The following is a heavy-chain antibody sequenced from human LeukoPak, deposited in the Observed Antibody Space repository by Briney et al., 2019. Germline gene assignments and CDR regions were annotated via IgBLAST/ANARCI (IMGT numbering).Heavy chain of an antibody. CDR2: ISYDGSNK. J-gene: IGHJ4*02. Sequence: PGGSLRLSCAASGFTFSSYAMHWVRQAPGKGLEWVAVISYDGSNKYYADSVKGRFTISRDNSRNTLYLQMNSLRAEDTAVYYCARVSVGGSSKTDYWGQGTLVTVSS. D-gene: IGHD1-26*01. V-gene: IGHV3-30-3*01. CDR3: ARVSVGGSSKTDY. CDR1: GFTFSSYA.